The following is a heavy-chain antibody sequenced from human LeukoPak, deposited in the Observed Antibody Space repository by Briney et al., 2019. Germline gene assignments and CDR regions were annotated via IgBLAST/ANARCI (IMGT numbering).Heavy chain of an antibody. Sequence: SETLSLTCTVSGGSISSSSYYWSWIRQPPGKGLEWIGYIYYSGSTNYNPSLKSRVIISVDTSKNQFSLKLSSVTAADTAVYYCARGSSSNSWYFDYWGQGTLVTVSS. CDR1: GGSISSSSYY. D-gene: IGHD6-13*01. V-gene: IGHV4-61*01. J-gene: IGHJ4*02. CDR3: ARGSSSNSWYFDY. CDR2: IYYSGST.